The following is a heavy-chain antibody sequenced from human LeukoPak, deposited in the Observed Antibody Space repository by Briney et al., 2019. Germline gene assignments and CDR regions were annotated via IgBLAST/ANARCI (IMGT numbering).Heavy chain of an antibody. CDR1: GYTFTGYY. CDR2: INPNSGGT. J-gene: IGHJ4*02. Sequence: ASVKVSCKASGYTFTGYYMHWVRQAPGQGLGWMGWINPNSGGTNYAQKFQGRVTMTRDTSISTAYMGLSRLRSDDTAVYYCARVPSSGWDCIDYWGQGTLVTVSS. V-gene: IGHV1-2*02. D-gene: IGHD6-19*01. CDR3: ARVPSSGWDCIDY.